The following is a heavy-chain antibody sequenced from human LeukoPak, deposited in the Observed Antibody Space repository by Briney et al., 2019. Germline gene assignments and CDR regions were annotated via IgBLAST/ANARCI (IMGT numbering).Heavy chain of an antibody. CDR2: FDPEDGET. J-gene: IGHJ5*02. CDR1: GYTLTELS. CDR3: ATGGYNWNDVAGWFDP. V-gene: IGHV1-24*01. D-gene: IGHD1-1*01. Sequence: ASVKVSCKVSGYTLTELSMHWVRQAPGKGLEWMGGFDPEDGETIYAQKFQGRVTMTEDTSTDTAYMELSSLRSEDTAVHYCATGGYNWNDVAGWFDPWGQGTLVTVSS.